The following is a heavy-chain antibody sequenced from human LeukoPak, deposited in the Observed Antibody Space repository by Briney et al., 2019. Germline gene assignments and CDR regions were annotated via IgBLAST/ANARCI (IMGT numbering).Heavy chain of an antibody. J-gene: IGHJ4*02. CDR3: AKVDFYDSDGYPPFDY. D-gene: IGHD3-22*01. V-gene: IGHV3-23*01. CDR2: ISGGGGTT. Sequence: GGSLRLSCAASGFTFSTYAMSWVRQAPGKGLEWVSVISGGGGTTNYADPVKGRFTISRDNSKNTLHLQMNSLRAEDTAMYYCAKVDFYDSDGYPPFDYWGQGTLVTVSS. CDR1: GFTFSTYA.